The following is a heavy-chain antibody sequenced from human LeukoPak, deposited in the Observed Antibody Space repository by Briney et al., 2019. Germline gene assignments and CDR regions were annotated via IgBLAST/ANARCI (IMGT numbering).Heavy chain of an antibody. Sequence: PGGSLRLSCAASGFTFSSYGMHWVRQAPGKGLEWVAVIWYDGSNKYYADSVKGRFTISRDNSKNTLYLQMNSLRAEDTAVYYCARAPRSGSCDYWGQGTLVTVSS. CDR3: ARAPRSGSCDY. V-gene: IGHV3-33*01. J-gene: IGHJ4*02. CDR1: GFTFSSYG. CDR2: IWYDGSNK. D-gene: IGHD6-6*01.